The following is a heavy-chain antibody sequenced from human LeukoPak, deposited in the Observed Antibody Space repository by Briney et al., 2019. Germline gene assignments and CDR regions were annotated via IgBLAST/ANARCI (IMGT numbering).Heavy chain of an antibody. CDR3: ARHTGFGELLLNWFDP. D-gene: IGHD3-10*01. CDR1: GGSISSYY. Sequence: SETLSLTCTVSGGSISSYYWSWIRRPPGKGLEWIGYIYYSGSTNYNPSLKSRVTISVDTSKNQFSLKLSSVTAADTAVYYCARHTGFGELLLNWFDPWGQGTLVTVSS. J-gene: IGHJ5*02. CDR2: IYYSGST. V-gene: IGHV4-59*08.